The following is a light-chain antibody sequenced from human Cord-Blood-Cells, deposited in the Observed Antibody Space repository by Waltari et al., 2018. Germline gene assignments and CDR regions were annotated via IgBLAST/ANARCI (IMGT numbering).Light chain of an antibody. CDR2: WAS. J-gene: IGKJ3*01. V-gene: IGKV4-1*01. CDR3: QQYYSTPFT. CDR1: QSVLYSSNNKNY. Sequence: DIVMTQSPDSLAVSLGERATINCKSSQSVLYSSNNKNYLAWYQQKPGQPPKLLIYWASTRESWVPDRFSGSGSGTDFTLTISSQQAEDGAVYYCQQYYSTPFTFGPGTKVDIK.